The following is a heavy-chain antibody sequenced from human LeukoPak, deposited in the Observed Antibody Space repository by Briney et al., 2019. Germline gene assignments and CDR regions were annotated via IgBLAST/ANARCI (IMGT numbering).Heavy chain of an antibody. CDR2: SYTSGTT. J-gene: IGHJ6*03. CDR3: ARVQSVTGPYYYYMDV. Sequence: SETLSLTCTVSGGSISSYYWSWIRQPAGKGLEWIGRSYTSGTTNYNPSLKSRITMSVDTSKNQFSLKLSSVTAADTAVYYCARVQSVTGPYYYYMDVWGKGTTVTVSS. V-gene: IGHV4-4*07. D-gene: IGHD4-11*01. CDR1: GGSISSYY.